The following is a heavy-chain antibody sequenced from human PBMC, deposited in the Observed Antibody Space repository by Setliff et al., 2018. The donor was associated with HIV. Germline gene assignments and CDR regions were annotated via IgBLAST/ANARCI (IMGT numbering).Heavy chain of an antibody. CDR2: IIPIFGEA. CDR1: GGTFNSFA. D-gene: IGHD6-19*01. Sequence: GASVKVSCKASGGTFNSFAINWVRQAPGQGLEWIGKIIPIFGEANYAQKFQGRVTITADESASTAYMELRSLRSDDTAVYYCARVPYRSAWFSGGHDAFDVWGQGAMVTVSS. J-gene: IGHJ3*01. CDR3: ARVPYRSAWFSGGHDAFDV. V-gene: IGHV1-69*13.